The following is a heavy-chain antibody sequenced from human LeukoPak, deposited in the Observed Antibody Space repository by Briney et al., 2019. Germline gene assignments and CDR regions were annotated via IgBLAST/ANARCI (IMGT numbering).Heavy chain of an antibody. Sequence: GESLKISCKGSGYRFTNYWIGWVRQMPGKGLEWMGIIYPGDSDTRYSPSFQGQVTISADKSTTTAYLQWSSLKASDTAMYYCARRGRGWLQPKVLDYWGQGTLVTVSP. J-gene: IGHJ4*02. V-gene: IGHV5-51*01. D-gene: IGHD5-24*01. CDR1: GYRFTNYW. CDR2: IYPGDSDT. CDR3: ARRGRGWLQPKVLDY.